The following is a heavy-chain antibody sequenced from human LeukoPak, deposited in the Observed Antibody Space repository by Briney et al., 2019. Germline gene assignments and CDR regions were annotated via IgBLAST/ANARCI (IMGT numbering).Heavy chain of an antibody. CDR3: AKDFWSGWLDY. CDR1: GFTFSSDW. D-gene: IGHD3-3*01. J-gene: IGHJ4*02. Sequence: PPGGSLRLSCAASGFTFSSDWMHWVRQAPGKGLVWVSRISTDGSTTYSADSVKGRFTISRDNSKNTLYLQMNSLRAEDTAVYYCAKDFWSGWLDYWGQGTLVTVSS. V-gene: IGHV3-74*01. CDR2: ISTDGSTT.